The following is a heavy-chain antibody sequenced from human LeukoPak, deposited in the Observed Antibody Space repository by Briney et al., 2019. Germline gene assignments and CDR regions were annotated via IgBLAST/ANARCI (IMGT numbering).Heavy chain of an antibody. V-gene: IGHV3-7*01. J-gene: IGHJ4*02. CDR2: LNEDGSQK. CDR1: GFTFSIYW. D-gene: IGHD2-2*01. CDR3: ASYCSSTSCYSFDY. Sequence: GGSLRLSCAASGFTFSIYWMTWVRQAPGKGLEWVGNLNEDGSQKYYVDSVKGRFTISRDNAKNSLYLQMNSLRVEDTAVYYCASYCSSTSCYSFDYWGQGTLVTVSS.